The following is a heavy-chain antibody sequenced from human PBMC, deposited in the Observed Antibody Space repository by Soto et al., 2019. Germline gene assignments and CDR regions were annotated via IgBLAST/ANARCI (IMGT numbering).Heavy chain of an antibody. Sequence: SVKVSCKASGGTFSSYAISWVRQAPGQGLEWMGGIIPIFGTANYAQKFQGRVTITADESTSTAYMELSSLRSEDTAVYYCARVLVYCAGDCSFDGMDVWGQGTTVTVPS. J-gene: IGHJ6*02. CDR3: ARVLVYCAGDCSFDGMDV. CDR1: GGTFSSYA. V-gene: IGHV1-69*13. D-gene: IGHD2-21*02. CDR2: IIPIFGTA.